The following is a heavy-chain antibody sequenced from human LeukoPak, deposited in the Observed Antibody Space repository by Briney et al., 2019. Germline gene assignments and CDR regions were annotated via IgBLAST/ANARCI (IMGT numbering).Heavy chain of an antibody. D-gene: IGHD3-10*01. J-gene: IGHJ4*02. CDR1: GFILSDFT. CDR3: ARYYFGSGNYRTFDR. Sequence: GGSLRLSCAASGFILSDFTMNWVRQAPGKGLEWVSTISNTGVTHYADSVKGRFSISRDSAKNSQYLQIYSLRNEDTAVYYCARYYFGSGNYRTFDRWGQGTLVIVSS. V-gene: IGHV3-69-1*01. CDR2: ISNTGVT.